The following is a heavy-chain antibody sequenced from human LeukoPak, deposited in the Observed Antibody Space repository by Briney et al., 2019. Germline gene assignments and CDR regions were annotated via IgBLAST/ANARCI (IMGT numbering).Heavy chain of an antibody. J-gene: IGHJ3*01. CDR3: ARSRADSLDF. Sequence: SGGSLRLSFAPFGFTFSDNTMTWVRQAPGKELKWVSSISSRGGYIHYADSLKGRFTISRENAQNLLFLQLNSLRVEDTAVYYCARSRADSLDFWGRGTMVTVSS. CDR2: ISSRGGYI. V-gene: IGHV3-21*01. CDR1: GFTFSDNT.